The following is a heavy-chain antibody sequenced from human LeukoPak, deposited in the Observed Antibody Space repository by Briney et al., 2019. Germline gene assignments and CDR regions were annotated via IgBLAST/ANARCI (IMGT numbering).Heavy chain of an antibody. V-gene: IGHV5-51*01. CDR1: GDDFSRSW. CDR2: IFPEDSDT. Sequence: GESLKISCQVSGDDFSRSWIGWVRQVPGKGLDWMGIIFPEDSDTRYSPSFQGQVTISADKSISTAYLQWSSLKASDTAMYYCARLGSSGYYDAFDIWGQGTMVTVSS. J-gene: IGHJ3*02. D-gene: IGHD3-22*01. CDR3: ARLGSSGYYDAFDI.